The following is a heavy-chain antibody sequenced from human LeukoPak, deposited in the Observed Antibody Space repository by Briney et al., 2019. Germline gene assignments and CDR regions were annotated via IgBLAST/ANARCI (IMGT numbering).Heavy chain of an antibody. D-gene: IGHD1-26*01. CDR3: ARHAYRWEERTVDY. CDR1: GYSFTSYW. Sequence: GESLKISCKGSGYSFTSYWIGWVRQMPGKGLEWMGIIYPGDSDTRYSPSFQGQGTISAGKSISTASLQWSSLKASDTAMYYCARHAYRWEERTVDYWGQGTLVTVSS. CDR2: IYPGDSDT. J-gene: IGHJ4*02. V-gene: IGHV5-51*01.